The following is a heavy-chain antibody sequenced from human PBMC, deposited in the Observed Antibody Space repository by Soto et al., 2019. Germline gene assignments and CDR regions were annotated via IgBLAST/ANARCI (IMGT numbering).Heavy chain of an antibody. Sequence: ASVKVSCKASGGTFSSYAISWVRQAPGQGLEWMGGIIPIFGTANYAQKFQGRVTITADESTSTAYMELSSLRSEDTAVYYCARVSSSRGRFDYWGQGTLVTVSS. CDR2: IIPIFGTA. CDR1: GGTFSSYA. D-gene: IGHD6-6*01. V-gene: IGHV1-69*13. J-gene: IGHJ4*02. CDR3: ARVSSSRGRFDY.